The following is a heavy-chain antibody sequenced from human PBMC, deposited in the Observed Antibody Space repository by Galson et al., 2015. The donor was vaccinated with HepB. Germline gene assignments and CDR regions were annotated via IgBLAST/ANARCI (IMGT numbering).Heavy chain of an antibody. Sequence: SVKVSCKASGGTFTNYALSWVRQAPGQGLEWMGGIIPILHTPNYAQTFQGRVTISTDESTSTVYMELGSLRSEDTAFYYCAREGHYYDSRGYYGVFDIWGQGTMVTVSS. CDR3: AREGHYYDSRGYYGVFDI. CDR2: IIPILHTP. CDR1: GGTFTNYA. V-gene: IGHV1-69*05. J-gene: IGHJ3*02. D-gene: IGHD3-22*01.